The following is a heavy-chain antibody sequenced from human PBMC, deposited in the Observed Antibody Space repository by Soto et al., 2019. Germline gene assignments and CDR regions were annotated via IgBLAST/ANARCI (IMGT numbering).Heavy chain of an antibody. CDR3: ARGRMLRYFDWLLGWFDP. Sequence: QVQLVQSGAEVKKPGASVKVSCKASGYTFTSYDINWVRQATGQGLEWMGWMNPNSGNTGYAQKFQGRVTMTRNTSISTAYMELSSLRSEDTAVYYGARGRMLRYFDWLLGWFDPWGQGTLVTVSS. V-gene: IGHV1-8*01. J-gene: IGHJ5*02. CDR1: GYTFTSYD. CDR2: MNPNSGNT. D-gene: IGHD3-9*01.